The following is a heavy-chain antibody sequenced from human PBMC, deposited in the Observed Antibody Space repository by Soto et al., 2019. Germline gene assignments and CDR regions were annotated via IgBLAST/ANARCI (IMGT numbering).Heavy chain of an antibody. CDR1: GGSISSSNW. V-gene: IGHV4-4*02. CDR3: ARMEVSTTVMGNYYYYGMDV. Sequence: QVQLQESGPGLVKPSGTLSLTCAVSGGSISSSNWWSWVRQPPGKGLEWIGEIYHSGSTNYNPSLKSRVTISVDKSKNQFCLKLSSVTAPDTAVYYCARMEVSTTVMGNYYYYGMDVWGQGTTVTVSS. D-gene: IGHD4-4*01. CDR2: IYHSGST. J-gene: IGHJ6*02.